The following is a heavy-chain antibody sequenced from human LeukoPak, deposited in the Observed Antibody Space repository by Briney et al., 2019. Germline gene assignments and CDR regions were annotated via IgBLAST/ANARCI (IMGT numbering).Heavy chain of an antibody. D-gene: IGHD3-9*01. Sequence: PSETLSLTCAVYGGSFSGYYWSWIRQPPGKGLEWIGEINHSGSTNYNPSLKSRVTISVDTSKNQSSLKLSSVTAADTAVYYCARVVSGYYSFWGQGTLVTVSS. V-gene: IGHV4-34*01. CDR2: INHSGST. J-gene: IGHJ4*02. CDR1: GGSFSGYY. CDR3: ARVVSGYYSF.